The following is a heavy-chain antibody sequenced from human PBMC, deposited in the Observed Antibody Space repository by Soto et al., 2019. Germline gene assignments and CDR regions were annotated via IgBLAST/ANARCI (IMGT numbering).Heavy chain of an antibody. D-gene: IGHD5-18*01. CDR3: ARRGYSYNNGMDV. CDR1: GFTFSSHW. CDR2: INNDGRST. J-gene: IGHJ6*02. V-gene: IGHV3-74*01. Sequence: GGSLRLSCAASGFTFSSHWMYWVRQAPGKGLVWVSRINNDGRSTSYADSVKGRFTISRDNAKNTLFLQMNSLRAEDTAVYHCARRGYSYNNGMDVWGQGTTVTVSS.